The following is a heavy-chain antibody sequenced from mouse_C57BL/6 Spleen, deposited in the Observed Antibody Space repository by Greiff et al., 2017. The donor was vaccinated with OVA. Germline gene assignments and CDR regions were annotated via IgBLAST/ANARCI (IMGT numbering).Heavy chain of an antibody. D-gene: IGHD2-1*01. CDR3: ARSYGNSY. CDR2: IKPSTGGN. Sequence: EVQGVESGPELVKPGASVKISCKASGYSFTGYYMNWVKQSPEKSLEWIGEIKPSTGGNTYTQKFKDKATLTVDKSYSTAYMQLQSLTSEYSAVYYCARSYGNSYWGQGTTLTVSS. V-gene: IGHV1-42*01. J-gene: IGHJ2*01. CDR1: GYSFTGYY.